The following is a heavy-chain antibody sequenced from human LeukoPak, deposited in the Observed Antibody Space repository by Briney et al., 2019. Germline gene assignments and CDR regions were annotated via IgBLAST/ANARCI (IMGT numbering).Heavy chain of an antibody. CDR3: ARREPGAAAALDY. CDR1: GYTFTSYG. D-gene: IGHD6-13*01. J-gene: IGHJ4*02. CDR2: IIPIFGTA. Sequence: SVKVSCKASGYTFTSYGISWVRQAPGQGLEWMGGIIPIFGTANYAQKFQGRVTITADESTSTAYMELSSLRSEDTAVYYCARREPGAAAALDYWGQGTLVTVSS. V-gene: IGHV1-69*13.